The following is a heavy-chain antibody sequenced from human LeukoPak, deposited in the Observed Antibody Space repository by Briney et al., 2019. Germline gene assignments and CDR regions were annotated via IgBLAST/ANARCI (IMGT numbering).Heavy chain of an antibody. V-gene: IGHV1-69*05. D-gene: IGHD5-24*01. Sequence: SVKVSCKASGGTFSSYAISWVRQAPGQGLEWMGRIIPIFGTANYARKFQGRVTITTDESTSTAYMELSSLRSEDTAVYYCASCLSSRRDGLAFDIWGQGTMVTVSS. CDR2: IIPIFGTA. CDR3: ASCLSSRRDGLAFDI. J-gene: IGHJ3*02. CDR1: GGTFSSYA.